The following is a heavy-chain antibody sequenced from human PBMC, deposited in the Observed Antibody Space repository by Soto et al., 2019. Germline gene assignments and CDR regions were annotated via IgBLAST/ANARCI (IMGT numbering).Heavy chain of an antibody. CDR2: INHSGST. D-gene: IGHD2-8*01. J-gene: IGHJ5*02. V-gene: IGHV4-34*01. CDR1: GGSFSGYY. CDR3: ARGSLYCTNGVCYAGWFDP. Sequence: SETLPITCAVYGGSFSGYYWSWIRQPPGKGLEWIGEINHSGSTNYNPSLKSRVTISVDTSKNQFSLKLSSVTAADTAVYYCARGSLYCTNGVCYAGWFDPWGQGTLVTVSS.